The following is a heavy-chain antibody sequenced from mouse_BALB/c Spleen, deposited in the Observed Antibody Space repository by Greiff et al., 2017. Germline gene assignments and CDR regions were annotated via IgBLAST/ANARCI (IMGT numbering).Heavy chain of an antibody. D-gene: IGHD1-1*01. V-gene: IGHV1-63*02. CDR2: IYPGGGYT. CDR3: AFFTTVVAPPMDY. CDR1: GYTFTNYW. J-gene: IGHJ4*01. Sequence: VQLQQSGAELVRPGTSVKISCKASGYTFTNYWLGWVKQRPGHGLEWIGDIYPGGGYTNYNEKFKGKATLTADTSSSTAYMQLSSLTSEDSAVYYCAFFTTVVAPPMDYWGQGTSVTVSS.